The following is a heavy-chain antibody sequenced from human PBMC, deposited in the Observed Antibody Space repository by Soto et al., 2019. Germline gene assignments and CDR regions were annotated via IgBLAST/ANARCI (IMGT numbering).Heavy chain of an antibody. CDR1: GFTFSNYA. V-gene: IGHV3-23*01. J-gene: IGHJ4*02. Sequence: GGSLRLSCAASGFTFSNYAMTWVRLAPGKGLEWVSSISGSDGSTYYADSVKGRFTISRDNSKSTLYLQMNSLRAEDTAVYYCAKGYAYQLLRRWLDYWGQGTLVTVSS. D-gene: IGHD2-2*01. CDR2: ISGSDGST. CDR3: AKGYAYQLLRRWLDY.